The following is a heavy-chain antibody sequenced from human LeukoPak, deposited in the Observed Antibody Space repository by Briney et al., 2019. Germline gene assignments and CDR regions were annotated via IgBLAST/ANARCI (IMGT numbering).Heavy chain of an antibody. V-gene: IGHV3-30*18. CDR1: GFTISSYG. J-gene: IGHJ4*02. CDR3: AKTGGYFDWLSLDY. CDR2: ISYDGSNK. Sequence: GGSLRLSCAASGFTISSYGMHWVRQAPGKGLEWVAVISYDGSNKYYADSVKGRFTISRDNSKNTLYLQMNSLRAEDTAVYYCAKTGGYFDWLSLDYWGQGTLVTVSS. D-gene: IGHD3-9*01.